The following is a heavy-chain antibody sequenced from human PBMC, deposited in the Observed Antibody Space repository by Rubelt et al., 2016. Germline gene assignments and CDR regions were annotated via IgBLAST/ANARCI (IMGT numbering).Heavy chain of an antibody. CDR3: ARDVIAAAGTSRWFDP. CDR2: IYYSGST. Sequence: QVQLQQWGAGLLKPSETLSLTCAVYGGSFSGFYWSWIRQPPGKGLEWIGYIYYSGSTNYNPSLKSRVTIAVDTSRNQFALKRSAVTAADTAVDYCARDVIAAAGTSRWFDPWGQGTLVTVSS. CDR1: GGSFSGFY. V-gene: IGHV4-34*11. J-gene: IGHJ5*02. D-gene: IGHD6-13*01.